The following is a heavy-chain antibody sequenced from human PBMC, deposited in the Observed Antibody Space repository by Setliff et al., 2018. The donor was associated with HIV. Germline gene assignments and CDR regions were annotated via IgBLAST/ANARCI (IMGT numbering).Heavy chain of an antibody. CDR3: AGGPGTTSIDY. D-gene: IGHD1-26*01. CDR1: GGSITSSTYY. V-gene: IGHV4-39*01. Sequence: PSETLSLTCIVSGGSITSSTYYWGWIRQPPGKGLEWIGSIYYTGSTDYNPSLKSRITISVDTSKNQFSLKLSSVTAADTALYYCAGGPGTTSIDYWAQGTLVTVSS. J-gene: IGHJ4*02. CDR2: IYYTGST.